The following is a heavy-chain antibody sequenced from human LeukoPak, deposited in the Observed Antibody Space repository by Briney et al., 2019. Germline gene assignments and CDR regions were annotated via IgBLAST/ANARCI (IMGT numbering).Heavy chain of an antibody. CDR3: ARENNYHFDY. V-gene: IGHV3-48*02. CDR1: GFTFSNYS. Sequence: PGGSLRLSCAASGFTFSNYSMNWVRQAPGKGLEWVSYISGSSTTIYHADSLKGRFTISRDNAKNSLYLQMNSLRDEDTAVYYCARENNYHFDYWGQGTLVTVSS. D-gene: IGHD1-20*01. J-gene: IGHJ4*02. CDR2: ISGSSTTI.